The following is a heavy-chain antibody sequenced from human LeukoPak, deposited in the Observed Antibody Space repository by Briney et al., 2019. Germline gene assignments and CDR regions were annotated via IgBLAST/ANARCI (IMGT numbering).Heavy chain of an antibody. D-gene: IGHD2-2*01. CDR3: AREKIVVVPAAISWFDP. J-gene: IGHJ5*02. Sequence: LRLSCAASGFTFSDYYMSWIRQAPGKGLEWIGEINHSGSTNYNPSLKSRVTISVDTSKNQFSLKLSSVTAADTAVYYCAREKIVVVPAAISWFDPWGQGTLVTVSS. CDR1: GFTFSDYY. CDR2: INHSGST. V-gene: IGHV4-34*01.